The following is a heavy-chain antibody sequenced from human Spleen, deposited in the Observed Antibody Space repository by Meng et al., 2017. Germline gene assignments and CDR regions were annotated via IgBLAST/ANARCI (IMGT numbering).Heavy chain of an antibody. D-gene: IGHD3-16*01. CDR2: IIPILGIA. CDR1: GYSFTGYC. J-gene: IGHJ4*01. V-gene: IGHV1-69*09. CDR3: ARTRLTSFGY. Sequence: QVQRLRSGAEVKKPGASVTVACKASGYSFTGYCMHWVRQAPGQGLEWMGRIIPILGIAIYSQKYQGRVTITAHISTSTAYRELSSLRSEDRAVYFSARTRLTSFGYWCHGTLVTVSS.